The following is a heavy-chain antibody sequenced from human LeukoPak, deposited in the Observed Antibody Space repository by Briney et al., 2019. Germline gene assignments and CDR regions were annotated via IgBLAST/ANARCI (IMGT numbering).Heavy chain of an antibody. CDR2: ISGSGGSS. V-gene: IGHV3-23*01. D-gene: IGHD2-15*01. CDR1: GFTFNNYG. J-gene: IGHJ6*02. CDR3: AILLGYCSSGSCLNV. Sequence: GGSLRLSCAASGFTFNNYGMHWVRQAPGKGLEWVSLISGSGGSSYYADSVKGRFTISRDNSKNTLYLQMNSLRAEDTAVYHCAILLGYCSSGSCLNVWGQGTTVTVSS.